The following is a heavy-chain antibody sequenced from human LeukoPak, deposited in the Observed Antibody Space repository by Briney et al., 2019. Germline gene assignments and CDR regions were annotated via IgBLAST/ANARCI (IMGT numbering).Heavy chain of an antibody. CDR3: ARVNGTYGSGSYFLDY. CDR1: GGSISSYY. J-gene: IGHJ4*02. Sequence: SETLSLTCTVSGGSISSYYWSWIRQPPGNGLEWIGYIDYSGSTRYNPTLKSRVSISVDTSKNQFSLKLSSETAADTAVYYCARVNGTYGSGSYFLDYWGQGTLVTVSS. CDR2: IDYSGST. V-gene: IGHV4-59*01. D-gene: IGHD3-10*01.